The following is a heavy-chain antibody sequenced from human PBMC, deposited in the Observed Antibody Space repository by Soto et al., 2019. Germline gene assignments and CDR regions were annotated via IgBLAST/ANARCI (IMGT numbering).Heavy chain of an antibody. V-gene: IGHV4-34*01. CDR1: GGSFSDYY. D-gene: IGHD3-9*01. Sequence: QVQLLQWGAGLLKPSATLSLTCAVFGGSFSDYYSTWTPQPPGKGLDWIGEINHSGTTSANPSLKRRLTISVDASNNGLSLELSSVTAADTAVYYCARRPIVHFFAGYYSVDYWGEGALGTVSS. CDR3: ARRPIVHFFAGYYSVDY. CDR2: INHSGTT. J-gene: IGHJ4*02.